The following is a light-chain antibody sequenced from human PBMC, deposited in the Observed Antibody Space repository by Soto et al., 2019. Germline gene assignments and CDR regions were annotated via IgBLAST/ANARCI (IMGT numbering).Light chain of an antibody. V-gene: IGKV1-5*01. J-gene: IGKJ4*01. CDR3: QQYFSYTLT. Sequence: DIQMTQSPSTLSASVGDRVIITCRASQSPGTWMAWYQQKPGTAPVLLIYDVSKLESGVPSRFSGRASGTEFTLTITSLQPDDFATYYCQQYFSYTLTFGGGTKVDIK. CDR1: QSPGTW. CDR2: DVS.